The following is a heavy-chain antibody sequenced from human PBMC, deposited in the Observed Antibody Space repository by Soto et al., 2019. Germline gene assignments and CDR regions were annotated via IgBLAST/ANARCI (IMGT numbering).Heavy chain of an antibody. J-gene: IGHJ6*02. V-gene: IGHV3-23*01. CDR1: GFTFSSYA. CDR3: ARRGCSGGSCYERYYYYGMDV. Sequence: SLRLSCAASGFTFSSYAMSWVRQAPGKGLEWVSAISGSGGSTYYADSVKGRFTISRDNSKNTLYLQMNSLRAEDTAVYYCARRGCSGGSCYERYYYYGMDVWGQGTTVTVSS. CDR2: ISGSGGST. D-gene: IGHD2-15*01.